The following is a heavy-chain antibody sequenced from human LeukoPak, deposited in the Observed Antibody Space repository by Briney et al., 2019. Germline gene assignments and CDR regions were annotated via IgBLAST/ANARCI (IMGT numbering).Heavy chain of an antibody. CDR1: GGSITSYY. V-gene: IGHV4-59*01. CDR2: IYYSGST. D-gene: IGHD6-13*01. Sequence: PSETLSLTCTVSGGSITSYYWSWIRQPPGRGLEWIAYIYYSGSTNYNPSLKSRVTISVDTSKNQFSLNLSSVTAADTAVYYCARWVAAAAIYYFDYWGQGTLVTVSS. J-gene: IGHJ4*02. CDR3: ARWVAAAAIYYFDY.